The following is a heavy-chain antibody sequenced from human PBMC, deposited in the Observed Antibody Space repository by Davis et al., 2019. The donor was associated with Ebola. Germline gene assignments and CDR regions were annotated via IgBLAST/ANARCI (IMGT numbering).Heavy chain of an antibody. CDR1: GFTFSGSA. D-gene: IGHD2-8*01. CDR3: TGSMRGIDY. V-gene: IGHV3-73*01. CDR2: IRSKSNSYAT. Sequence: PGGSLRLSCAASGFTFSGSAMHWVRQASGKGLEWVGRIRSKSNSYATAYAASLKGRFTISRDDSKNTAYLQMNSLKTEDTAAYYCTGSMRGIDYWGQGTLVTVSS. J-gene: IGHJ4*02.